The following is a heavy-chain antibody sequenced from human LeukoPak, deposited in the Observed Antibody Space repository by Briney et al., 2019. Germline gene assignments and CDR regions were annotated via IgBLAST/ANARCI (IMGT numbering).Heavy chain of an antibody. D-gene: IGHD3-22*01. CDR3: GSGYYFDY. CDR2: IQYDGGNK. V-gene: IGHV3-30*02. J-gene: IGHJ4*02. Sequence: GGSLRLSCAASGFTFSSYGMHWVRQAPGKGLEWVAFIQYDGGNKYYADSVKGRFTISRDNSKNTLYLQMNSLRAEDTAVYYCGSGYYFDYWGQGTLVTVSS. CDR1: GFTFSSYG.